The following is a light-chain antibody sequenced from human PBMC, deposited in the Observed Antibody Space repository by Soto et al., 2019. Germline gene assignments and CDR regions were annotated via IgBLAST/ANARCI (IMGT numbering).Light chain of an antibody. CDR1: QSISSW. CDR2: KAS. CDR3: QQYNDNWT. Sequence: DIQMTQSPSTLSASVGDRVTITCRANQSISSWLAWYQQKPGKAPKLLIYKASTLQSGVPSRFSGSGSGTEFTLAISSLQPDDFATYYCQQYNDNWTFGQGTKV. J-gene: IGKJ1*01. V-gene: IGKV1-5*03.